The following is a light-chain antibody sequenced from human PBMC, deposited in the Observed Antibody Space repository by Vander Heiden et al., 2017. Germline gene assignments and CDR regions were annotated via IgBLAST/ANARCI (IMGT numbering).Light chain of an antibody. CDR2: AAS. Sequence: DIVMTQSPATLSVSPGERATLSCRASQSVTTNLAWYQQKPGQAPRLLIYAASIRATGIPARFSGSGCGTEFTLTITSLQSEDFGVYYCHQYDAWPPWTFGQGTKVEIK. CDR3: HQYDAWPPWT. J-gene: IGKJ1*01. V-gene: IGKV3D-15*01. CDR1: QSVTTN.